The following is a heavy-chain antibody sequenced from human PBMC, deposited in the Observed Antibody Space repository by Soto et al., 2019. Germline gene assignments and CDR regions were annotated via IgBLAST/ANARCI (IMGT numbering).Heavy chain of an antibody. J-gene: IGHJ4*01. CDR1: GLSVSSND. V-gene: IGHV3-66*01. CDR3: ARGSLY. Sequence: GGSLRLSCAASGLSVSSNDMSWVRQAPGKGLECVSIIYSADNTFYVDSVKCRFIISRDNSKNTVYLQMNSLRADDTAVYYCARGSLYWGQGTLVTVS. CDR2: IYSADNT.